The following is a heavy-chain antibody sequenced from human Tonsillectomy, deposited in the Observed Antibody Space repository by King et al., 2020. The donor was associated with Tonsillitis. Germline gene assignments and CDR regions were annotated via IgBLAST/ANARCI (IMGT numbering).Heavy chain of an antibody. J-gene: IGHJ4*02. CDR1: GGSISSGSYY. CDR2: IYTSGST. D-gene: IGHD5-12*01. CDR3: ARSSYHVDIVATIDLLHDY. Sequence: QLQESGPGLVKPSQTLSLTCTVSGGSISSGSYYWSWNRQPAGKGLEWIGRIYTSGSTNYNPSLKSRVTISVDTSKNQFSLKLSSVTAADTTVYYCARSSYHVDIVATIDLLHDYWGQGTLVTVSS. V-gene: IGHV4-61*02.